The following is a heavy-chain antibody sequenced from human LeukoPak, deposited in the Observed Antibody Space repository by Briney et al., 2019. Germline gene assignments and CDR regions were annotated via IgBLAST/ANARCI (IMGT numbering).Heavy chain of an antibody. V-gene: IGHV3-23*01. D-gene: IGHD2-8*01. Sequence: SGGSLRLSCAASGFTFSSSAMSWVRQAPGEGLEWVSTISGGGGSTYYYADSVKGRFTISRDNSKNTLYLQMNSLRAEDTAVYYCAKVSGYCTNDECFSYYWGQGTLVTVSS. CDR2: ISGGGGST. CDR3: AKVSGYCTNDECFSYY. CDR1: GFTFSSSA. J-gene: IGHJ4*02.